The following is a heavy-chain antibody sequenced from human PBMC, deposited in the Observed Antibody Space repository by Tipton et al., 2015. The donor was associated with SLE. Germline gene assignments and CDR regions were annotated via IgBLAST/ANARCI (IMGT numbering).Heavy chain of an antibody. CDR2: IYHSGST. Sequence: TLSLTCAVSHYSISRGYYWGWIRQPPGKGLEWIGSIYHSGSTYSNPSLESRVTISVDTSKNQFSLKLGSVTAADTAVYYCARMNSAFDIWGQGTMVTVSS. CDR3: ARMNSAFDI. CDR1: HYSISRGYY. V-gene: IGHV4-38-2*01. J-gene: IGHJ3*02.